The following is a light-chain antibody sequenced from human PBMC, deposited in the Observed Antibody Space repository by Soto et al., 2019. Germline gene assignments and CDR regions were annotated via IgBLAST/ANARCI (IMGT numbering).Light chain of an antibody. J-gene: IGKJ1*01. CDR1: QSVGSN. CDR3: QQHNDWPRT. V-gene: IGKV3-15*01. CDR2: GTS. Sequence: EVVMTQSPATLSVSPGESVTLSCRASQSVGSNLAWYQQKPGQPPRLLLYGTSTRATGIPARISGSGSGTEFTLTISSLQSEDFAVYYCQQHNDWPRTFGQGTKVEI.